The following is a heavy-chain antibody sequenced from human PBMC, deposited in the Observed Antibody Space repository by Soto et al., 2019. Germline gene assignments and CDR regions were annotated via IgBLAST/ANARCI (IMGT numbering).Heavy chain of an antibody. Sequence: SETLSLTCTVSGGSISSYYWSWIRQPPGKGLEWIGYIYYSGSTNYNPSLKSRVTISVDTSKNQFSLKLSSVTAADTAVYYCATYCSGGSCYPGAFDYWGQGTLVTVSS. CDR3: ATYCSGGSCYPGAFDY. D-gene: IGHD2-15*01. J-gene: IGHJ4*02. V-gene: IGHV4-59*01. CDR1: GGSISSYY. CDR2: IYYSGST.